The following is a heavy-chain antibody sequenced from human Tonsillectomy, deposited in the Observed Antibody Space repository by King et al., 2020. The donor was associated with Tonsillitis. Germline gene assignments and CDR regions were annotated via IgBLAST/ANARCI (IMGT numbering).Heavy chain of an antibody. CDR3: VRDQDSGGWTGFAYDV. Sequence: ELVQSGGGLVQPGGSLRLSCAASGFTFSTYSMNWVRPAPGKGLEWVSYISSSGATIYYADSLKGRFTISRDTAPKSLYLEMSSLGAEDTAIYYCVRDQDSGGWTGFAYDVWGQGTMVTVSS. V-gene: IGHV3-48*01. J-gene: IGHJ3*01. D-gene: IGHD6-19*01. CDR2: ISSSGATI. CDR1: GFTFSTYS.